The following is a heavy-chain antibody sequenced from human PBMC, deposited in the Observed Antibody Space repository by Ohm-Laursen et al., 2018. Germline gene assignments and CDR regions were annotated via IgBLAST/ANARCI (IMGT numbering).Heavy chain of an antibody. D-gene: IGHD3-10*01. Sequence: GTLSLTCSVYGGSFSGYSWSWIRQPAEKGLEWVGRIYTSGSTNYNPSLKSRVTMSVDTSKNQFSLKLSSVTAADTAVYYCARDWGLYGERTMVRADHWGQGTLVTVSS. CDR1: GGSFSGYS. V-gene: IGHV4-4*07. J-gene: IGHJ4*02. CDR3: ARDWGLYGERTMVRADH. CDR2: IYTSGST.